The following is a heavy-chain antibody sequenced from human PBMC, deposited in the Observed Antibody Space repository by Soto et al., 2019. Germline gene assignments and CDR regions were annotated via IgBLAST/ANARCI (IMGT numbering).Heavy chain of an antibody. J-gene: IGHJ4*02. V-gene: IGHV3-23*01. CDR1: GFTCTRHA. CDR2: VSGGGDRT. CDR3: AKSCRWYLGDYFDY. D-gene: IGHD6-13*01. Sequence: EVQLLESGGGLVQPGGSLRLSCAASGFTCTRHALSWVRQAPGWGLARVEAVSGGGDRTEFVDSVKGRFVISRDNSQNTIYLQLNSLRVEDTAVYYCAKSCRWYLGDYFDYWGQGTLVTVSS.